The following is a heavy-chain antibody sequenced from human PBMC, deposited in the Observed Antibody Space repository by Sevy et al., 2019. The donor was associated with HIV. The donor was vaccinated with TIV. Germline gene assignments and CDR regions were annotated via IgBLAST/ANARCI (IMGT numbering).Heavy chain of an antibody. J-gene: IGHJ4*02. V-gene: IGHV1-2*02. CDR3: ARMGDYFDTSGYSPLKY. CDR1: GYTFTEYY. CDR2: INPQTGGT. D-gene: IGHD3-22*01. Sequence: ASVKVSCKASGYTFTEYYVHWLRQAPGQGLEWMGWINPQTGGTYFAKKFQDRVTLTTATSINAVYMELSGLKFDDTDVFYCARMGDYFDTSGYSPLKYWGLGTLVTVSS.